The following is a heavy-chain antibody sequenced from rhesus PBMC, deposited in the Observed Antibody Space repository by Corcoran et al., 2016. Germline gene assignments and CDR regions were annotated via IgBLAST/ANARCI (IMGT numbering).Heavy chain of an antibody. Sequence: QVQLQESGPGLVKPSETLSLTCAVSGGSFSGYFWGWIRKPPWKGLEWIGYIRGIGRSPHYNPSHKIRVTISTHTAKNQFSLKLISVTAADTAVYYCARGGGGLLNWGQGALVTVSS. CDR2: IRGIGRSP. D-gene: IGHD2-15*01. J-gene: IGHJ1*01. CDR3: ARGGGGLLN. V-gene: IGHV4-165*01. CDR1: GGSFSGYF.